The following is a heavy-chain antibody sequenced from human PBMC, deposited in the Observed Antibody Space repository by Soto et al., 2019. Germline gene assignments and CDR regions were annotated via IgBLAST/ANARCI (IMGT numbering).Heavy chain of an antibody. CDR2: ISYDGSNK. CDR1: GFTFSSYG. V-gene: IGHV3-30*18. D-gene: IGHD3-22*01. J-gene: IGHJ4*02. CDR3: AKGNPNYYDSR. Sequence: QVQLVESGGGVVQPGRSLRLSCAASGFTFSSYGMHWVRQAPGKGLEWVAVISYDGSNKYYADSVKGRFTISRDNSKNTLHLQMNSLRAEDTAVYYCAKGNPNYYDSRWGQGTLVTVSS.